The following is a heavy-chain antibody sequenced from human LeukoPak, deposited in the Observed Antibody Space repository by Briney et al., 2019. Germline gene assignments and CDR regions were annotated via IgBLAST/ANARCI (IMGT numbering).Heavy chain of an antibody. CDR3: ARDPSVLRFLESPGAFDI. CDR2: IYSSGST. Sequence: SETLSLTCSVSGASISSGSNYWGWIRQPPGKTLEWIGSIYSSGSTYYNPSLKSRVIIIIDTPKNHFSLTLSSVTAADTAVYYCARDPSVLRFLESPGAFDIWGQGTMVTVSS. CDR1: GASISSGSNY. V-gene: IGHV4-39*07. D-gene: IGHD3-3*01. J-gene: IGHJ3*02.